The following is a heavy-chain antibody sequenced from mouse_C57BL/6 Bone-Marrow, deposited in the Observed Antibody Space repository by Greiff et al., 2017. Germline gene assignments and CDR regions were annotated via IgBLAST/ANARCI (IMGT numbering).Heavy chain of an antibody. CDR3: APYYGSSYWYFDV. V-gene: IGHV14-2*01. Sequence: VQLKQSGAELVKPGASVKLSCTASGFNIKDYYMHWVKQRTEQGLEWIGRIDPEDGETKSAPKFQGKATITADTSSNTAYLQLSSLTSEDTAVYYCAPYYGSSYWYFDVWGTGTTVTVSS. D-gene: IGHD1-1*01. J-gene: IGHJ1*03. CDR1: GFNIKDYY. CDR2: IDPEDGET.